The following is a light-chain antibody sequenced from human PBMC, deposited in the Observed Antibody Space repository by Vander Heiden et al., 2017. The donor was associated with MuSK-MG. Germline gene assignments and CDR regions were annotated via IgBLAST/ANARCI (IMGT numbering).Light chain of an antibody. CDR3: NVYTSSGVV. J-gene: IGLJ2*01. CDR1: SSDVDSYNS. Sequence: QSALTQPPSVSGSPGQSVTISGTGTSSDVDSYNSLSWYQQPPGTALIVFIYEVSYRPSGVPDCFSGSKSANTASLTISGLQAEDDYYYYSNVYTSSGVVFGGGTKLTVL. CDR2: EVS. V-gene: IGLV2-18*01.